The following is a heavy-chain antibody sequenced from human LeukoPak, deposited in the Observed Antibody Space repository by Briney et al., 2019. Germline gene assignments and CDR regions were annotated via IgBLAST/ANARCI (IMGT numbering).Heavy chain of an antibody. Sequence: PGGSLRLSCVASGFTFSNYAMSWVRQAPGKGLEWVSAISSSGASTFYADSVKGRFTISRDNSKNTLYLQMNSLRAEDTAVYYCAKPHTTGNNSYYYMDVWGKGTTVTVSS. D-gene: IGHD1-1*01. CDR3: AKPHTTGNNSYYYMDV. CDR2: ISSSGAST. V-gene: IGHV3-23*01. CDR1: GFTFSNYA. J-gene: IGHJ6*03.